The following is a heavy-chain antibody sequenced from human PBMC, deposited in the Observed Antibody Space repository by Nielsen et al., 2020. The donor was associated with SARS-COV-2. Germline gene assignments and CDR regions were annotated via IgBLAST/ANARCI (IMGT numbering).Heavy chain of an antibody. Sequence: SETLSLTCAVYGGSFSGYYWRWIRQPPGKGLEWIGEINHSGSTNYNPSLKSRVTISVDTSKNQFSLKLSSVTAADTAVYYCARGYRPYCSSTSCYVNYYYYYMDVWGKGTTVTVSS. CDR2: INHSGST. V-gene: IGHV4-34*01. J-gene: IGHJ6*03. CDR1: GGSFSGYY. D-gene: IGHD2-2*01. CDR3: ARGYRPYCSSTSCYVNYYYYYMDV.